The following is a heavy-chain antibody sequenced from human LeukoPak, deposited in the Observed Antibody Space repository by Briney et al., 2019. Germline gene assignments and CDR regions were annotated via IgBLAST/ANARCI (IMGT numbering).Heavy chain of an antibody. D-gene: IGHD5-18*01. CDR1: GFTFSSYW. J-gene: IGHJ3*02. CDR3: ARSTSKGYSYGPGAFDI. V-gene: IGHV3-7*01. Sequence: GGSLRLSCAASGFTFSSYWMSWVRQAPGKGLEWVANIKQDGSEKYYVDSVKGRFTISRDNAKNSLYLQMNSLRAEDTAVYYCARSTSKGYSYGPGAFDIWGQGTMVTVSS. CDR2: IKQDGSEK.